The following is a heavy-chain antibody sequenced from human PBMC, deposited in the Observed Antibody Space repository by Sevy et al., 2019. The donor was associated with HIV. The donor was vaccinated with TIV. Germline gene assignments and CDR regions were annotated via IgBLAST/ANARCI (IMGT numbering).Heavy chain of an antibody. V-gene: IGHV3-23*01. CDR1: GFTFSKYP. J-gene: IGHJ4*02. CDR2: LSFGCGEI. CDR3: AREGCTKPHDY. D-gene: IGHD2-8*01. Sequence: GGSLRLSCAASGFTFSKYPVSWVRQPPGKGLEWVSTLSFGCGEINYAHSVKGRFTISRDNSKSSVYLQMNNLRPEDTAVYYCAREGCTKPHDYWGQGTLVTVSS.